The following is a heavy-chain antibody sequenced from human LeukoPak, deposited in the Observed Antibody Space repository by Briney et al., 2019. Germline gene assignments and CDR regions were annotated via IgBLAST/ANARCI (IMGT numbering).Heavy chain of an antibody. J-gene: IGHJ4*02. V-gene: IGHV1-69*06. CDR2: IIPIFGTA. CDR3: ARDSFRGYDYVWGSYH. Sequence: ASVKVSCKASGGTFTSYAISWVRQAPGQGLEWMGGIIPIFGTANYAQKFQGRVTITADKSTSTAYMELSSLRSEDTAVYYCARDSFRGYDYVWGSYHWGQGTLVTVSS. CDR1: GGTFTSYA. D-gene: IGHD3-16*02.